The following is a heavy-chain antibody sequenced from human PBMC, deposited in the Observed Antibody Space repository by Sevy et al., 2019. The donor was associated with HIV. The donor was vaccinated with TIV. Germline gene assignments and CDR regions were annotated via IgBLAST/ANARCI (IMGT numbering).Heavy chain of an antibody. CDR2: IRFDGSMK. D-gene: IGHD3-3*01. CDR1: GFRFSDYG. V-gene: IGHV3-30*02. CDR3: AKDHYDYRTGYYGYHGMDV. J-gene: IGHJ6*02. Sequence: GGSLRLSCAASGFRFSDYGMHWVRQAPGKGLEWVSLIRFDGSMKYIADSVKGRFTISRDKVKDTLYLQMNSLRPEVTAVYYCAKDHYDYRTGYYGYHGMDVWGQGTTVTVSS.